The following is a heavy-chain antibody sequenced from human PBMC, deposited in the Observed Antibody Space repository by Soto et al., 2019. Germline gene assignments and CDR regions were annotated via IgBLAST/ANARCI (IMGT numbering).Heavy chain of an antibody. Sequence: EVQLLESGGGLVQPGGSLRLSCAASGFTFSSYAMSWVRQAPGKGLEWVSAISGSGGSTYYADSVKGRFTISRDNSKNTLYLQMNSLRDEETAVYYCAKYVGGGTRWVYGLDVWGQGTTVTVSS. D-gene: IGHD2-15*01. CDR3: AKYVGGGTRWVYGLDV. V-gene: IGHV3-23*01. J-gene: IGHJ6*02. CDR2: ISGSGGST. CDR1: GFTFSSYA.